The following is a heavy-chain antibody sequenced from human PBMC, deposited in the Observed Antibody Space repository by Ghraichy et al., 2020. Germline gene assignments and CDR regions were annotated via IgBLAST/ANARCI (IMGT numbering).Heavy chain of an antibody. CDR2: INHSGST. CDR1: GGSFSGYY. CDR3: ARGLTVTINWFDP. J-gene: IGHJ5*02. D-gene: IGHD4-17*01. Sequence: SETLSLTCAVYGGSFSGYYWSWIRQPPGKGLEWIGEINHSGSTNYNPSLKSRVTISVDTSKNQFSLKLSSVTAADTAVYYCARGLTVTINWFDPWGQGTLVTVSS. V-gene: IGHV4-34*01.